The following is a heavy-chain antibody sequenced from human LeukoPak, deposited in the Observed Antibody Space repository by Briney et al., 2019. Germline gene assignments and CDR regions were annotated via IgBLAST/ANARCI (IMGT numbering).Heavy chain of an antibody. J-gene: IGHJ4*02. CDR2: INSPGTTV. CDR3: ARDGDLAPAVPFDY. Sequence: GGSLRLSCAASGFTFSSYEMNWVRQAPGKGLEWVSYINSPGTTVYYADSVKGRFTISRDNAKNSLYLQMNSLRADDTAIYYCARDGDLAPAVPFDYWGQGTLVTVSS. V-gene: IGHV3-48*03. D-gene: IGHD6-25*01. CDR1: GFTFSSYE.